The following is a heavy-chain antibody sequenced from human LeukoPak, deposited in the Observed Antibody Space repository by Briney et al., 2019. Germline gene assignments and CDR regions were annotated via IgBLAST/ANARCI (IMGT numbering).Heavy chain of an antibody. CDR1: GGTFSSYA. Sequence: ASVKVSCKASGGTFSSYAISWVRQAPGQGLEWMGGIIPIFGTANYAQKFQGRVTITAEESTSTAYMELSSLRSEDTAVYYCASSPDTAMVFDYWGQGTLVTVSP. V-gene: IGHV1-69*01. D-gene: IGHD5-18*01. CDR2: IIPIFGTA. J-gene: IGHJ4*02. CDR3: ASSPDTAMVFDY.